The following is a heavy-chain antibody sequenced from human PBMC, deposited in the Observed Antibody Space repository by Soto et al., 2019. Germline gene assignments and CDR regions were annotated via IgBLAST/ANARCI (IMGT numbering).Heavy chain of an antibody. V-gene: IGHV3-7*01. CDR2: INQDGSEK. CDR3: ARDRLDPVGATVDYYYYYGMDV. J-gene: IGHJ6*02. Sequence: GGSLRLSCAASGFTFKSYWMSWLRQAPGKGLEWVANINQDGSEKYYEDSVKGRFSISRDNAKNSLYLHMNSLRDEDTAVYYCARDRLDPVGATVDYYYYYGMDVWGQGTTVTVSS. D-gene: IGHD1-26*01. CDR1: GFTFKSYW.